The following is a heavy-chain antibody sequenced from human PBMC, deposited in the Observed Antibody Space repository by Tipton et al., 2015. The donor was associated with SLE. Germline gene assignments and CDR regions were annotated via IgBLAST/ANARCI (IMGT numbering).Heavy chain of an antibody. J-gene: IGHJ4*02. CDR1: NGSISNSY. V-gene: IGHV4-59*12. CDR3: ARDRGHSSSPYYFDY. CDR2: IYYSGST. D-gene: IGHD6-13*01. Sequence: TLSLTCTVSNGSISNSYWSWTRQPPGKGLEWIGHIYYSGSTNYNPSLKSRVTISVDTSKNQFSLKLNSVTAADTAVYYCARDRGHSSSPYYFDYWGQGTLVTVSS.